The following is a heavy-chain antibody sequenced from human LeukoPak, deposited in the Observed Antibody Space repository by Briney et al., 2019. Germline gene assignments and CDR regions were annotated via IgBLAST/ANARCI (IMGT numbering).Heavy chain of an antibody. CDR3: ARDPYSGSYGADYYYYMDV. V-gene: IGHV3-11*06. CDR2: ITSGSSHR. CDR1: GFTFSDYY. J-gene: IGHJ6*03. D-gene: IGHD1-26*01. Sequence: GGSLRLSCAASGFTFSDYYMSWVRQTPGQGLEWVSSITSGSSHRYYADSVKGRFTVSRDNAKSSLYLQMNSLRAEDTAVYYCARDPYSGSYGADYYYYMDVWGKGTTVTISS.